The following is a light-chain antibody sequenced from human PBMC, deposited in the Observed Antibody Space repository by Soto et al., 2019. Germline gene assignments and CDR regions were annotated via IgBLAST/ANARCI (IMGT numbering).Light chain of an antibody. J-gene: IGKJ1*01. CDR2: KAS. CDR3: QQYNSYWT. Sequence: DIQMTQSPSTLSASVGDRVTITCRASQSMSSWLAWYQQKPGKAPKLLIYKASSLESGVPPRFSGSGSGTEFTLTISSLQPDDFATYYCQQYNSYWTFGQGTKVEIK. V-gene: IGKV1-5*03. CDR1: QSMSSW.